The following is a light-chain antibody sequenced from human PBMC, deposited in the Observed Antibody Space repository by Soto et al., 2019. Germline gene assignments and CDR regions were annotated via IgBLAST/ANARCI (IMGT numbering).Light chain of an antibody. CDR2: AAS. J-gene: IGKJ4*01. Sequence: DIQLTQSPSFLSASVGDRVTITCRASQGINDYLAWYQQKPGKAPKLLIYAASTLQSEVPSRFSGRASGTEFTLTFSSLQPEDFATYSCQQFNVYPLTFGGGTKVAIK. CDR1: QGINDY. CDR3: QQFNVYPLT. V-gene: IGKV1-9*01.